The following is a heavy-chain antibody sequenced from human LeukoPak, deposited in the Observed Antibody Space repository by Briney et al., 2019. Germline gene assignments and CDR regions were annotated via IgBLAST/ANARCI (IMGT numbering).Heavy chain of an antibody. CDR3: ASGKGVPGGLLWFGESINDSFDI. D-gene: IGHD3-10*01. V-gene: IGHV4-38-2*02. J-gene: IGHJ3*02. Sequence: SETLSLTCTVSGYSISSGYYWGWIRQPPGKGLEWIGSIYHSGSTYYNPSLKSRVTISVDTSKNQFSLKLSSVTAADTAVYYCASGKGVPGGLLWFGESINDSFDIWGQGTMVTVSS. CDR2: IYHSGST. CDR1: GYSISSGYY.